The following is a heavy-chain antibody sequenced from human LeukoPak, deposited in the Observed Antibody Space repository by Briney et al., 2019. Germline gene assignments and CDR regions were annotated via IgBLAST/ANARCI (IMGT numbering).Heavy chain of an antibody. CDR2: IYSGGST. V-gene: IGHV4-61*02. CDR1: GGSISSGSYY. D-gene: IGHD3-9*01. CDR3: ARQYSDILTGYHRGELYWYFDL. Sequence: PSETLSLTCTVSGGSISSGSYYWSWLRQPAGKGLEWIGRIYSGGSTNYNPSLKSRVTISLDTSKNQFSLKLSSVTAADTAVYYCARQYSDILTGYHRGELYWYFDLWGRGTLVTVSS. J-gene: IGHJ2*01.